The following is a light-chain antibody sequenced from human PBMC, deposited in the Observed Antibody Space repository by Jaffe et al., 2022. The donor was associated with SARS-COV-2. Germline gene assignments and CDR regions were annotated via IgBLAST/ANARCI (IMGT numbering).Light chain of an antibody. V-gene: IGKV1-39*01. CDR2: GSS. CDR1: QSISNY. J-gene: IGKJ5*01. CDR3: EQSYTSPSIT. Sequence: IQMTQSPSSLSASVGDRVTITCRASQSISNYLNWYQQRPGKAPKLLIYGSSSLRSGVPSRFSGSGSGTDFTLTISSVQPEDFATYYCEQSYTSPSITFGQGTRL.